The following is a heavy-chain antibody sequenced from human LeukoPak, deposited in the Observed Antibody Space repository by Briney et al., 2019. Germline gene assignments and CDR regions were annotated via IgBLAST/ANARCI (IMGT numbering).Heavy chain of an antibody. D-gene: IGHD1-26*01. CDR2: IKQDGSEK. J-gene: IGHJ4*02. Sequence: PGGSLRLSCAASGFTFCSYWMSWVRQAPGKGLEWVANIKQDGSEKYYEDSVKGRFTISRDNAKNSLYLQMNSLRAEDTAVYYCARGMSGELLFDYWGQGTLVTVSS. CDR1: GFTFCSYW. CDR3: ARGMSGELLFDY. V-gene: IGHV3-7*01.